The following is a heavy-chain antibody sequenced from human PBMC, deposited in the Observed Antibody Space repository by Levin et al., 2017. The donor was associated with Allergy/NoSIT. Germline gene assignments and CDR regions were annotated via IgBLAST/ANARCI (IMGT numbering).Heavy chain of an antibody. CDR3: ARNDYGDNVQNFDY. CDR1: GYTFTDHY. Sequence: PEASVKVSCKAAGYTFTDHYMHWVRQAPGQGLEWMGWVNCNSGDTHYAQKFQDRVTMTRDTSITTAYIEVSSLRFDDTALYFCARNDYGDNVQNFDYWGQGTLVTVSS. V-gene: IGHV1-2*02. CDR2: VNCNSGDT. J-gene: IGHJ4*02. D-gene: IGHD4-17*01.